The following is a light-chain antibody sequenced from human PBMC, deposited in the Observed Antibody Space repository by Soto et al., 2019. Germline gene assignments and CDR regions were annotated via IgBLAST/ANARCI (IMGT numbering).Light chain of an antibody. J-gene: IGKJ2*01. CDR1: QSINMW. CDR2: DAS. V-gene: IGKV1-5*01. Sequence: DIQMTQSPATLSASVGDRVTISCRASQSINMWLAWYQQKPGKAPKLLIYDASSLESGVPSRFSGSGSGTEFTLSIGSLQPDDFATYYCQKYNSYPHTFGQGTKVDI. CDR3: QKYNSYPHT.